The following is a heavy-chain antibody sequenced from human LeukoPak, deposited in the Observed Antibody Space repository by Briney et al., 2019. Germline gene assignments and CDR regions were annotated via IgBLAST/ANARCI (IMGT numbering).Heavy chain of an antibody. V-gene: IGHV1-8*01. CDR3: ARGQVGSSGWYYYYYYGMDV. CDR1: GYTFTSYD. J-gene: IGHJ6*02. CDR2: MNPNSGNT. D-gene: IGHD6-19*01. Sequence: GASVKVSCKAPGYTFTSYDINWVRQATGQGLEWMGWMNPNSGNTGYAQKFQGRVTMTRNTSISTAYMELCSLRSEDTAVYYCARGQVGSSGWYYYYYYGMDVWGQGTTVTVSS.